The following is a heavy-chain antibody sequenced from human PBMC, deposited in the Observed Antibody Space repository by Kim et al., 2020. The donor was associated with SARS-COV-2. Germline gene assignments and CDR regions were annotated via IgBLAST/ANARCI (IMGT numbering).Heavy chain of an antibody. CDR2: INTNTGNP. D-gene: IGHD3-3*01. CDR1: GYTFTSYA. Sequence: ASVKVSCKASGYTFTSYAMNWVRQAPGQGLEWMGWINTNTGNPTYAQGFTGRFVFSLDTSVSTAYLQISSLKAEDTAVYYCARGTIWGTIFGVVPSDYWGQGTLVTVSS. CDR3: ARGTIWGTIFGVVPSDY. J-gene: IGHJ4*02. V-gene: IGHV7-4-1*02.